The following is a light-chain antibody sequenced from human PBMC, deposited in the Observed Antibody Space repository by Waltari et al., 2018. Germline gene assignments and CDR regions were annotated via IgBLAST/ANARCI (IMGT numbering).Light chain of an antibody. V-gene: IGLV3-25*03. J-gene: IGLJ1*01. Sequence: YALTQPPSVSVSPGQTARTTDPGEALAKQIVYWYQQKPGQAPVLVMFKDSERPAGIPERFSGSSSGTTVTLTISGVQAEDEADYYCQSADSTTYVFGAGTKVTVL. CDR3: QSADSTTYV. CDR2: KDS. CDR1: ALAKQI.